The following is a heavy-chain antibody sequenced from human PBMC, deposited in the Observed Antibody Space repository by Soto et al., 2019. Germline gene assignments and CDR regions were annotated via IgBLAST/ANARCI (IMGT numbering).Heavy chain of an antibody. CDR1: GGSISSYY. CDR2: IYYSGST. Sequence: SETLSLTCTVSGGSISSYYWSWIRQPPGKGLEWIGYIYYSGSTNYNPSLKSRVTISVDTSKNQFSLKLSSVTAADTAVYYCARGSFPSPSATVVTPFDYWGQGTLVTVSS. CDR3: ARGSFPSPSATVVTPFDY. V-gene: IGHV4-59*01. D-gene: IGHD2-15*01. J-gene: IGHJ4*02.